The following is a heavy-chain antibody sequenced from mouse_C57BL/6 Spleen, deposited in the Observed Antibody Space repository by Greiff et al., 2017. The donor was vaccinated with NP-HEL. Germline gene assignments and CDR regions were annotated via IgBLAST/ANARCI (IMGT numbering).Heavy chain of an antibody. CDR2: IDPSDSYT. D-gene: IGHD1-1*01. V-gene: IGHV1-59*01. J-gene: IGHJ1*03. CDR1: GYTFTSYW. Sequence: QVQLQQPGAELVRPGTSVKLSCKASGYTFTSYWMHWVKQRPGQGLEWIGVIDPSDSYTNSNQKFKGKATLTVDTSSSTAYMQLSSLTSEDSAVYYCARRGVDYYGSSYRYFDVWGTGTTVTVSS. CDR3: ARRGVDYYGSSYRYFDV.